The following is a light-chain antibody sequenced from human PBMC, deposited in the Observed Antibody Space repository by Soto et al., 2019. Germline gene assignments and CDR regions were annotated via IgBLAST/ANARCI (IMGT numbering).Light chain of an antibody. CDR1: QSLLHSNGYNY. CDR3: MQALQTPT. Sequence: DIVMTQSPLSLPVTPGKPSSISCRSSQSLLHSNGYNYLDWYMQKPGQSPQLLIYLGSNRASGVPDRLSGSGSGTDFTLKISRVEAEDVGVYYCMQALQTPTFGHGTKVDIK. V-gene: IGKV2-28*01. CDR2: LGS. J-gene: IGKJ1*01.